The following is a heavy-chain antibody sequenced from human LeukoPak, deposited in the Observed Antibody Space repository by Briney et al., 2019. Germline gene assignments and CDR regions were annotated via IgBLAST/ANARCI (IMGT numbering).Heavy chain of an antibody. V-gene: IGHV3-33*01. Sequence: GGSLRLSCVASGFTFSRFNMHWVRQAPGKGLEWVALIWYDGTDTFYADAVRGRFTISRDDSMNTVYLQMNSLRAEDTAFYYCARGFLDFDFWGHGTLVTVSS. CDR3: ARGFLDFDF. CDR2: IWYDGTDT. CDR1: GFTFSRFN. J-gene: IGHJ4*01. D-gene: IGHD3-3*01.